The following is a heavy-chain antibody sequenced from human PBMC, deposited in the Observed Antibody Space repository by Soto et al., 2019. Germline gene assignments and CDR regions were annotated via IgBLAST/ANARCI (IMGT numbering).Heavy chain of an antibody. CDR3: ARGNWYYYDSSGYSPYFDY. CDR2: IIPIFGTA. V-gene: IGHV1-69*13. D-gene: IGHD3-22*01. CDR1: GGTFSSYA. Sequence: WASVKVSCKASGGTFSSYAISWVRQAPGQGLEWMGGIIPIFGTANYAQKFQGRVTITADESTSTAYMELSSLRSEDTAVYYCARGNWYYYDSSGYSPYFDYWGQGTLVTVSS. J-gene: IGHJ4*02.